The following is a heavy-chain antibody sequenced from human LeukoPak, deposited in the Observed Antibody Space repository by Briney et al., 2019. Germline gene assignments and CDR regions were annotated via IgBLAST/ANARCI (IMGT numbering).Heavy chain of an antibody. CDR2: INPKSDGT. CDR3: ARSPSGIGSSANLLW. CDR1: GYTFTGYY. D-gene: IGHD2-2*01. J-gene: IGHJ4*02. V-gene: IGHV1-2*02. Sequence: ASVTVSCKASGYTFTGYYMHWVRPAPGQGLGRMGWINPKSDGTTYEQKFQGRDTMTRDTSTTIAYLELSMLRSDDTVVYYAARSPSGIGSSANLLWWGQGTLVTVSS.